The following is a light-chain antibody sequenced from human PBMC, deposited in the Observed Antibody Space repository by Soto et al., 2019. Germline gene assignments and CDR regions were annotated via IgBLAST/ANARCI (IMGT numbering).Light chain of an antibody. V-gene: IGKV1-5*03. Sequence: DIQMPQSPSTLSSSVGDIVTITCRASQPIDIWLAWYQKRKGKAPKLLISKASILESGVPSRLRGSGYGTELTITISSMKNDDFETYLCQHYYTYARTFGQGTKVDIK. J-gene: IGKJ1*01. CDR1: QPIDIW. CDR2: KAS. CDR3: QHYYTYART.